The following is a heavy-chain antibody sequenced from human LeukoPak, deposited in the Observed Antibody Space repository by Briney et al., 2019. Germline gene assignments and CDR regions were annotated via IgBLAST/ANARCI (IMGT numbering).Heavy chain of an antibody. CDR2: IYNSGST. CDR3: ARGYGGNSGIGFDY. J-gene: IGHJ4*02. Sequence: SETLSLTCTVSGGSISSYYWTWIRQSPGKGLEWIGYIYNSGSTNYNPSLKSRVTISVDTSKNQFSLKLSSVTAADTAVYYCARGYGGNSGIGFDYWGQETLVTVSS. V-gene: IGHV4-59*08. CDR1: GGSISSYY. D-gene: IGHD4-23*01.